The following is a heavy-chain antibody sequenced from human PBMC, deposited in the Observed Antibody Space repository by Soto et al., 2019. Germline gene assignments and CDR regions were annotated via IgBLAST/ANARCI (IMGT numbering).Heavy chain of an antibody. CDR1: GGTFSSYA. CDR3: AANYYDSSGYYYALFDY. Sequence: ASVKVSCKASGGTFSSYAISWVRQAPGQGLEWMGGIIPIFGTANYAQKFQGRVTITADKSTSTAYMELSSLRSEDTAVYYCAANYYDSSGYYYALFDYWGQGTLVTVSS. J-gene: IGHJ4*02. V-gene: IGHV1-69*06. D-gene: IGHD3-22*01. CDR2: IIPIFGTA.